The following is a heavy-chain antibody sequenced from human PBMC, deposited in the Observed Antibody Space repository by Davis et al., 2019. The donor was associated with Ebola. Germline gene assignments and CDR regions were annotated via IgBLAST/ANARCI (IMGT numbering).Heavy chain of an antibody. J-gene: IGHJ6*02. CDR1: GDSVPIKSAG. D-gene: IGHD5-18*01. Sequence: HSQTLSLTCAISGDSVPIKSAGWNWIRQSPSRGLEWPGRTYYNSKWYHDYAVSVKSRISINADTSKNQFSLQLNSVTPEDTAVYYCARGWLRGGMDVWGEGTTVTV. V-gene: IGHV6-1*01. CDR3: ARGWLRGGMDV. CDR2: TYYNSKWYH.